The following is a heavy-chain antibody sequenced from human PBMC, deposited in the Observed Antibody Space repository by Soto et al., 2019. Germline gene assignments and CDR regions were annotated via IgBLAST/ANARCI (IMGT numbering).Heavy chain of an antibody. CDR1: GYTFISPS. Sequence: ASVKVSCKSSGYTFISPSSTWVRHAPGQGLEWMGRISAYNGNTNYAQKFQGRVTMTTDTSTSTAYMELRSLRSDDTAVYYCARGAFCGGAPGCRDMDVWGQGTTVTAP. J-gene: IGHJ6*02. D-gene: IGHD2-21*01. V-gene: IGHV1-18*01. CDR3: ARGAFCGGAPGCRDMDV. CDR2: ISAYNGNT.